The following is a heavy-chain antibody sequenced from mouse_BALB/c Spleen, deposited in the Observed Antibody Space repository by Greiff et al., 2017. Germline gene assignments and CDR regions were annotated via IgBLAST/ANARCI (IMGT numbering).Heavy chain of an antibody. Sequence: QVQLKESGAELVKPGASVKLSCKASGYTFTSYYMYWVKQRPGQGLEWIGEINPCNGGTNFNEKFKSKATLTVDKSSSTAYMQLSSLTSEDSAVYYCTREGITTDYAMDYWGQGTSVTVSS. CDR1: GYTFTSYY. D-gene: IGHD2-4*01. V-gene: IGHV1S81*02. CDR3: TREGITTDYAMDY. J-gene: IGHJ4*01. CDR2: INPCNGGT.